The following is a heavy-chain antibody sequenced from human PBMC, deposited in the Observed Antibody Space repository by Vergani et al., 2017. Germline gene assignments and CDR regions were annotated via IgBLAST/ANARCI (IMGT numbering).Heavy chain of an antibody. CDR3: AKERGIATVGATGSFDY. CDR2: IKEDGSEK. V-gene: IGHV3-7*01. CDR1: GFTFSNYW. D-gene: IGHD1-26*01. J-gene: IGHJ4*02. Sequence: EVQLVESGGGLVQPGGSLRLSCAASGFTFSNYWMSWVRQAPGKGLEWLANIKEDGSEKNYVDSVKGRFTISRDNAKNSLYLQMNSLRAEDTAVYYCAKERGIATVGATGSFDYWGQGTLVTVSS.